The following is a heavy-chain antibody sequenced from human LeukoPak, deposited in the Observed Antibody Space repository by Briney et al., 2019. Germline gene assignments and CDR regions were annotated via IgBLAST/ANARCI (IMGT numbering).Heavy chain of an antibody. J-gene: IGHJ4*02. CDR1: GFTFDDYA. Sequence: GGSLRLSCAASGFTFDDYAMHWVRQAPGKGLEWVSGISWNSGSIGYADSVKGRSTISRDNAKNSLYLQMNSLRAEDTALYYCAKAGYSSSWHVYYFDYWGQGTLVTVSS. CDR2: ISWNSGSI. CDR3: AKAGYSSSWHVYYFDY. V-gene: IGHV3-9*01. D-gene: IGHD6-13*01.